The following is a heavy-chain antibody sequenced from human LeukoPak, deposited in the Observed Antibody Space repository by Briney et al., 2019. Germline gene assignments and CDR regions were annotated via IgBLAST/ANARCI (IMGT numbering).Heavy chain of an antibody. Sequence: SETLSLTCTVSGYSISSGYYWGWIRQPPGKGLEWIGSIYHSGSTYYNPSLKSRVTISVDTSKNQFSLKLSSVTAADTAVYYCARVGIYTYYYYMDVWGKGTTVTASS. V-gene: IGHV4-38-2*02. J-gene: IGHJ6*03. CDR3: ARVGIYTYYYYMDV. D-gene: IGHD6-13*01. CDR2: IYHSGST. CDR1: GYSISSGYY.